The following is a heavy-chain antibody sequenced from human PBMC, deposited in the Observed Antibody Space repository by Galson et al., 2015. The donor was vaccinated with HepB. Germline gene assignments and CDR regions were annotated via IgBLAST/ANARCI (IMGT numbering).Heavy chain of an antibody. Sequence: SLRLSCAASGFTVSSNYMSWVRQAPGKGLEWVSVIYSGGSTYYADSVKGRFTISRDNSKNTLYLQMNSLRAEDTAVYYCARYSSSWDLSMDYWGQGTLVTVSP. CDR3: ARYSSSWDLSMDY. J-gene: IGHJ4*02. CDR2: IYSGGST. CDR1: GFTVSSNY. V-gene: IGHV3-53*01. D-gene: IGHD6-13*01.